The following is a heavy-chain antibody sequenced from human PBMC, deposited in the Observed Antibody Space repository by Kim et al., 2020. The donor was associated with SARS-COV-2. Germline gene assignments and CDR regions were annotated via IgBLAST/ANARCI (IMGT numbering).Heavy chain of an antibody. CDR3: ARATKLWGADNWFDP. Sequence: DSVEGRFTISRDNTRNTLYLQMNSLRVEDTALYYCARATKLWGADNWFDPWGQGTLVTVSS. D-gene: IGHD3-10*01. V-gene: IGHV3-74*01. J-gene: IGHJ5*02.